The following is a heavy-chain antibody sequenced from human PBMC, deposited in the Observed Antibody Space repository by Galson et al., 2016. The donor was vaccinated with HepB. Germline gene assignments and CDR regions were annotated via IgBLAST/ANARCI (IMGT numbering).Heavy chain of an antibody. J-gene: IGHJ4*02. CDR1: GFTFEDYT. D-gene: IGHD5-18*01. Sequence: SLRLSCATSGFTFEDYTMHWVRQPPGRGLEWVSLVTWNGSPYYADSVKGRFTISRDNNKNSLYLQMNSLRFEDAAFYYCVKESQLGSNRYGRRDLDYWGQGTLVTVSS. V-gene: IGHV3-43*01. CDR2: VTWNGSP. CDR3: VKESQLGSNRYGRRDLDY.